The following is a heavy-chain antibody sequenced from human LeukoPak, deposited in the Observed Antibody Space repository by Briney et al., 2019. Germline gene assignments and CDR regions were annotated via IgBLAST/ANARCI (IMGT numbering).Heavy chain of an antibody. CDR1: GFTFSDYY. V-gene: IGHV3-11*01. CDR3: ARVQAGTRGSFDY. CDR2: ITGGGSTI. D-gene: IGHD1-7*01. J-gene: IGHJ4*02. Sequence: GGSLRLSCAASGFTFSDYYMSWIRQAPGRGLELLSYITGGGSTIYYADSVKGRFTISRDNTKNSMYLQMNSLRAEDTAVYYCARVQAGTRGSFDYWGQGTLVTVSS.